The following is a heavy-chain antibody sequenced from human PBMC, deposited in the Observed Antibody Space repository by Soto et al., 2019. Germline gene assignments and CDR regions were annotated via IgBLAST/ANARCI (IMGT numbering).Heavy chain of an antibody. Sequence: EVQLVESGGGLVQPGGSLRLSCATSGFTFSSYEMNWVRQAPGKGLEWVSYISSSGSTIYYADSVKGRFTISRDNAKNTLYLQRDSLRAEDTAVYYCARDQEAGSFFPYYYGMDVGGQGTTVTVSS. V-gene: IGHV3-48*03. J-gene: IGHJ6*02. CDR3: ARDQEAGSFFPYYYGMDV. CDR2: ISSSGSTI. D-gene: IGHD6-13*01. CDR1: GFTFSSYE.